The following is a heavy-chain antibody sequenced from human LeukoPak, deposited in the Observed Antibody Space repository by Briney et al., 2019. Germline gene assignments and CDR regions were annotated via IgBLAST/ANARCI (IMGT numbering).Heavy chain of an antibody. CDR2: IYRSGST. CDR1: HYSISSGYH. J-gene: IGHJ4*02. CDR3: ARITMARGVTQGYFDY. V-gene: IGHV4-38-2*02. D-gene: IGHD3-10*01. Sequence: NPSETLSLTCTVSHYSISSGYHWGWIRQPPGKGLEWIGNIYRSGSTYYNPSLKSRVTISVDTSKNQFSLKLSSVTAADTAVYYCARITMARGVTQGYFDYWGQGTLVTVSS.